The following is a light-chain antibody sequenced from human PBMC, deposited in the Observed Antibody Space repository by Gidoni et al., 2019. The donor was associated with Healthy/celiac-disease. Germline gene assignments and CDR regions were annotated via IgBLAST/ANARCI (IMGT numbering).Light chain of an antibody. Sequence: QPALTQPASVSGPPGQSITISCTGTSSDVGGYNYVSWYQQHPGKAPKLMIYEVSNRPSGVSNRFSGSKSGNTASLTISGLQAEDEADYYCSSYTSSSTLVFGGGTKLTVL. CDR2: EVS. CDR3: SSYTSSSTLV. V-gene: IGLV2-14*01. J-gene: IGLJ2*01. CDR1: SSDVGGYNY.